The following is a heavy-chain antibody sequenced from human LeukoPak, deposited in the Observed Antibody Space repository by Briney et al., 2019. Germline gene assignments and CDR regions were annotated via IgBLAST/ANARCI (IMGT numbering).Heavy chain of an antibody. CDR3: ARVLNYYDSSGYYFSY. D-gene: IGHD3-22*01. CDR2: ISYDGSSK. V-gene: IGHV3-30-3*01. CDR1: GFTFSYYA. J-gene: IGHJ4*02. Sequence: GGSLRLSCAASGFTFSYYAMHWVRQAPGRGREGVAVISYDGSSKYYADSAKGRFTISRDNSKNTLYLQMNSLRAEDTAVYYCARVLNYYDSSGYYFSYWGQGTLVTVSS.